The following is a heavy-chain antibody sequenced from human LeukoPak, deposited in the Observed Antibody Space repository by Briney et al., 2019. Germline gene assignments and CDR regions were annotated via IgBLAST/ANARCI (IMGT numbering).Heavy chain of an antibody. D-gene: IGHD7-27*01. CDR2: ISGTSSYT. CDR1: GFTFSDYY. J-gene: IGHJ4*02. CDR3: ARDSGDRTVDY. Sequence: GGSLRLSCAASGFTFSDYYMSWTRQAPGKGLEWVSYISGTSSYTTYADSVKGRFTISRDNAKNSLYLQMSSLRDEDTAVYYCARDSGDRTVDYWGQGTLVTVSS. V-gene: IGHV3-11*05.